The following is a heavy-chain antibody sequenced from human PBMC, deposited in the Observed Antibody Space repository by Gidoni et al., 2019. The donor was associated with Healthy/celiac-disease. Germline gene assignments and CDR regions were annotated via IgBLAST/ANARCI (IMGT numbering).Heavy chain of an antibody. CDR3: ARPEWELYAFDI. Sequence: QLQLQESGPGLVKPSETLSLTCTVSGGSNSSSSYYWGWIRPPPGKGLQWIGSIYYSGSTYYNPSLKSRVTISVDTSKNQFSMKLSSVTAADTAVYYCARPEWELYAFDIWGQGTMVTVSS. J-gene: IGHJ3*02. D-gene: IGHD1-26*01. CDR1: GGSNSSSSYY. CDR2: IYYSGST. V-gene: IGHV4-39*01.